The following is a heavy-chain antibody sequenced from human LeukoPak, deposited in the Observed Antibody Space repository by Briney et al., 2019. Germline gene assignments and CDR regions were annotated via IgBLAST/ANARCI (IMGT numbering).Heavy chain of an antibody. J-gene: IGHJ6*02. Sequence: TTSETLSLTCTVSGGSISSGGYYWSWIRQHPGKGLEWIGYIYYSGSTYYNPSLKSRITISVDTSKNQFSLKLSSVTAADTAVYYCAREAPGYYYGMDVWGRGTTVTVSS. CDR2: IYYSGST. CDR1: GGSISSGGYY. D-gene: IGHD2-2*01. V-gene: IGHV4-31*03. CDR3: AREAPGYYYGMDV.